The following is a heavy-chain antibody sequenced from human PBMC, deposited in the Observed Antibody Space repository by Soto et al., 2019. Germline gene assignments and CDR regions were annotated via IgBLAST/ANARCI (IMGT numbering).Heavy chain of an antibody. Sequence: QVQLQESGPGLVKPSQTLSLTCTASGGSISSGDYYWSWMRQHPGKGLEWIGYIFYSGSTYYNPSPKSRVTISVDTSSNHFSLKLTSVTAAATAVYYCAGSRGTGTSPPDFQPWGQGTLVTVSS. J-gene: IGHJ1*01. V-gene: IGHV4-31*03. D-gene: IGHD3-16*01. CDR2: IFYSGST. CDR1: GGSISSGDYY. CDR3: AGSRGTGTSPPDFQP.